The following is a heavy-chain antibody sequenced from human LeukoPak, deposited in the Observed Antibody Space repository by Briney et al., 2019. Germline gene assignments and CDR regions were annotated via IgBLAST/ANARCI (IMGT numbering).Heavy chain of an antibody. Sequence: GASVKVSCKASGGTFSSYAISWLRQAPGQGLEWMGRIIPILGIANYAQKFQGRVTITADKSTSTAYMELSSLRSEDTAVYYCARDSGSYYEGVYWGQGTLVTVSS. J-gene: IGHJ4*02. CDR3: ARDSGSYYEGVY. CDR1: GGTFSSYA. D-gene: IGHD1-26*01. V-gene: IGHV1-69*04. CDR2: IIPILGIA.